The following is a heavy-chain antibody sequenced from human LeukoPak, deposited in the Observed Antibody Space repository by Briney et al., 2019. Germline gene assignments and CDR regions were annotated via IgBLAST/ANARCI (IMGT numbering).Heavy chain of an antibody. V-gene: IGHV4-59*01. CDR3: ARGIITTRRGIIQSFDY. D-gene: IGHD3-10*01. Sequence: PSETLSLTCTVSGSSINNYYWTWIRQPPGKGLEWAGYIYHSGSTNYNPSLKSRVTISIDTSKNQFSLKVSSVTAADTAVYYCARGIITTRRGIIQSFDYWGQGTLVTVSS. CDR1: GSSINNYY. CDR2: IYHSGST. J-gene: IGHJ4*02.